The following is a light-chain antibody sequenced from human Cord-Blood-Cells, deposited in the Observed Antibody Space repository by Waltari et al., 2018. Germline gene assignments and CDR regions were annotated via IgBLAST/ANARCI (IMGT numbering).Light chain of an antibody. CDR2: GAS. J-gene: IGKJ4*01. CDR3: QQYNNWPPLT. V-gene: IGKV3-15*01. Sequence: EIVMTQSPATLSASLGERATLSCRASQSVSSNLAWYQQKPGQAPRLLIYGASTRATGIPARFSGSGSGTEFTLTISSLQSEDFAVYYCQQYNNWPPLTFGGGTKVEIK. CDR1: QSVSSN.